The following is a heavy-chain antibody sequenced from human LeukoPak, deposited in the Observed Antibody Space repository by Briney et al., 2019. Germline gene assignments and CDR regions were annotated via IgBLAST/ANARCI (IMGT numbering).Heavy chain of an antibody. CDR1: GFTFSNSA. CDR2: LSGSGITT. J-gene: IGHJ4*01. V-gene: IGHV3-23*01. D-gene: IGHD6-19*01. CDR3: AKGIYSSGWSYFDY. Sequence: GGSLRLSCAASGFTFSNSALSWVRQAPGEGLEWVSTLSGSGITTYYADSVKGRFTISRDNSKNTLYLQMNSLRAEDTAVYYCAKGIYSSGWSYFDYWGHGTLVTVSS.